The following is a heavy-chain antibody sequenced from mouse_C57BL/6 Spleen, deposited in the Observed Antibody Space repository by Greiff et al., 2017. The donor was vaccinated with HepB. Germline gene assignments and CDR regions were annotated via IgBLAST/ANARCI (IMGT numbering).Heavy chain of an antibody. CDR2: ISYDGSN. V-gene: IGHV3-6*01. Sequence: EVQLQESGPGLVKPSQSLSLTCSVTGYSITSGYYWNWIRQFPGNKLEWMGYISYDGSNNYNPSLKNRISITRDTSKNQLFLKLNSVTTEDTATYYCARRGTPSEGFAYWGQGTLVTVSA. CDR3: ARRGTPSEGFAY. CDR1: GYSITSGYY. J-gene: IGHJ3*01.